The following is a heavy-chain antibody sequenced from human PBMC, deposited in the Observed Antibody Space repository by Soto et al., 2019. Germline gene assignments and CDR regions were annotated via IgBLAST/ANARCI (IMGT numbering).Heavy chain of an antibody. CDR3: GRDPPPDISSWYWTPPQISKNY. CDR1: GGSISSYY. D-gene: IGHD6-13*01. Sequence: SETLSLTCTVSGGSISSYYWSWIRQPPGKGLEWIGYIYYSGSTNYNPSLKSRVTISVDTSKNQFSLKLSSVTAADTAVSYCGRDPPPDISSWYWTPPQISKNYWDQGT. V-gene: IGHV4-59*01. J-gene: IGHJ4*02. CDR2: IYYSGST.